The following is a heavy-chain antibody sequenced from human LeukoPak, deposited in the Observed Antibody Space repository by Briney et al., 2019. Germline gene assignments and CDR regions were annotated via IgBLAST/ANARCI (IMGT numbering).Heavy chain of an antibody. CDR3: ASWDSSGYYSLDY. CDR1: GGTFSSYA. D-gene: IGHD3-22*01. Sequence: ASVKVSCKASGGTFSSYAISWVRQAPGQGLEWMGGIIPIFGTANYAQKFQGRVTITADESTSTAYMELSSLRSEDTAVYYCASWDSSGYYSLDYWGQGTLVTVSS. CDR2: IIPIFGTA. V-gene: IGHV1-69*13. J-gene: IGHJ4*02.